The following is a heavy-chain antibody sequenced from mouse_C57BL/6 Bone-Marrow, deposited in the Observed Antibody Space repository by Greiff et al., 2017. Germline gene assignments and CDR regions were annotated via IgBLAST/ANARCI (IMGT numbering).Heavy chain of an antibody. CDR1: GYTFTSYW. Sequence: QVQLQQPGAELVKPGASVKLSCKASGYTFTSYWMQWVKQRPGQGLEWIGEIDPSDSYTNYNQKFKGKATLTVDTSSSTAYMQLSSLTSEDSAVYYSARSVYYDSSSLNWYFDVWGTGTTVTVSA. CDR3: ARSVYYDSSSLNWYFDV. J-gene: IGHJ1*03. D-gene: IGHD1-1*01. CDR2: IDPSDSYT. V-gene: IGHV1-50*01.